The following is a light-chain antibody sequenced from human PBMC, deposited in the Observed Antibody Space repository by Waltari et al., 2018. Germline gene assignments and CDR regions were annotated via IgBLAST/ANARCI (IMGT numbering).Light chain of an antibody. V-gene: IGLV1-51*02. CDR2: ENP. CDR3: GTWDSSLSGAV. CDR1: SPNIGNNY. Sequence: QSVLTQPPSVSAAPGQRVTIFCSGGSPNIGNNYVSWYRQFPGTAPKLLIYENPERPSGIPGRFSGSKSGTSATLDITGLQAGDEADYYCGTWDSSLSGAVFGGGTHLTVL. J-gene: IGLJ7*01.